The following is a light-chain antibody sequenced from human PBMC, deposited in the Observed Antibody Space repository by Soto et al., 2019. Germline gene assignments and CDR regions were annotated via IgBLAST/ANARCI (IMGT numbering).Light chain of an antibody. J-gene: IGKJ1*01. CDR1: QTVSSSY. CDR3: QQYGTSPWT. CDR2: GAS. Sequence: EIVLTQSPGTLSLSPGKRATLSCRASQTVSSSYLAWYQQKAGQAPRLLIYGASSRAAGIPDRFSGSGSGTDFTLSISRLEPEDLALYFCQQYGTSPWTFGQGTKVDIK. V-gene: IGKV3-20*01.